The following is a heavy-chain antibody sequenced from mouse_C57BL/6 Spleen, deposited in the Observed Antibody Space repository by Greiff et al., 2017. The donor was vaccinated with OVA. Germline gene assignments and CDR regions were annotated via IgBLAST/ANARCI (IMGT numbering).Heavy chain of an antibody. Sequence: QVQLQQPGAELVKPGASVKMSCKASGYTFTSYWITWVKQRPGQGLEWIGDIYPGSGSTNYNEKFKSKATLTVDTSSSTAYMQLSSLTSEDAAVYYCAREGFITTVVDYFDYWGQGTTLTVSS. V-gene: IGHV1-55*01. CDR3: AREGFITTVVDYFDY. CDR2: IYPGSGST. D-gene: IGHD1-1*01. J-gene: IGHJ2*01. CDR1: GYTFTSYW.